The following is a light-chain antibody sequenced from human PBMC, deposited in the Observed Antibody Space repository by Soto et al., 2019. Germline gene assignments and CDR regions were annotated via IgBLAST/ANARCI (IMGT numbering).Light chain of an antibody. Sequence: QSVLTQPPSASGTPGQSVTIPCSGSSSNIGDNTVNWYQQLPGTAPKLLIYSNDQRSSGVPDRFSGSKSGTSASLAISGRQSEDEADYYCAVWDDRLDGVVFGGGTKLTVL. CDR3: AVWDDRLDGVV. CDR1: SSNIGDNT. V-gene: IGLV1-44*01. CDR2: SND. J-gene: IGLJ2*01.